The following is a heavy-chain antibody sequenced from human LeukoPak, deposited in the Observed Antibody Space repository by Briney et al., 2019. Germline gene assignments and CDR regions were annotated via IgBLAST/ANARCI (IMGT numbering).Heavy chain of an antibody. CDR3: ARCSLTGTDAFDV. CDR2: SYSGGSA. CDR1: GVPVSTYY. D-gene: IGHD3-9*01. V-gene: IGHV3-66*02. Sequence: GGSLRLSCAASGVPVSTYYMTWVRQAPGKGLEWVSVSYSGGSANYAESVKGRFTISRDDSKNTLYLQMSSLRVEDTAVYYCARCSLTGTDAFDVWGQGTMVTVSP. J-gene: IGHJ3*01.